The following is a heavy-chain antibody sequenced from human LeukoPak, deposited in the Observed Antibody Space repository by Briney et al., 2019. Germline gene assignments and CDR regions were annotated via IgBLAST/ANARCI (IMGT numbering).Heavy chain of an antibody. D-gene: IGHD6-13*01. CDR2: IKSKTNGWTT. Sequence: PGGSLRLSCVVSGFSFNHAWMSWVRQAPGKGLEWVGRIKSKTNGWTTDYAAAVKGRFTISRDDSKNTLYPQMNSLKTEDTAFYYCTTISGVAAPGTRNYYYYMDVWGRGTTVTVSS. J-gene: IGHJ6*03. CDR1: GFSFNHAW. V-gene: IGHV3-15*01. CDR3: TTISGVAAPGTRNYYYYMDV.